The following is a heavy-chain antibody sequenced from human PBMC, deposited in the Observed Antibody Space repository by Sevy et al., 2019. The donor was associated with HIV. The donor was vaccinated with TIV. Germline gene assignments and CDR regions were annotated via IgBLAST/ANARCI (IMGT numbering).Heavy chain of an antibody. D-gene: IGHD4-17*01. J-gene: IGHJ4*02. Sequence: GGSLRLSCAASGFTFSSYAMHWVRQAPGKGLEWVAVISYDGSNKYYADSVKGRFTISRANSKKRLYLQINSLTAEDSVLYYCSRVATCGDSFDYWGQGTLVTVSS. V-gene: IGHV3-30-3*01. CDR1: GFTFSSYA. CDR3: SRVATCGDSFDY. CDR2: ISYDGSNK.